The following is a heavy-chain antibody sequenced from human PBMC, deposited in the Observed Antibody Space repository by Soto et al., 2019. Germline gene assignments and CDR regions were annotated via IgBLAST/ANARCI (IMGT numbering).Heavy chain of an antibody. Sequence: SAVKATCKPCGSTYGSYSISWGLQAPGQGHEWMGGIVPIFGTPNYAQTFQGRLTITADDSTGPAYMELRSLRSEDTAIYYCAYWGVVNTLTFFALWGQGSPVTGAS. CDR1: GSTYGSYS. CDR2: IVPIFGTP. J-gene: IGHJ4*02. CDR3: AYWGVVNTLTFFAL. D-gene: IGHD3-22*01. V-gene: IGHV1-69*13.